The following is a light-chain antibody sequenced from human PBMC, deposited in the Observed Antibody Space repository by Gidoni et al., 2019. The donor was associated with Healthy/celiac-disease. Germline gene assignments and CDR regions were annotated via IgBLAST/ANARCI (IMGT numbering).Light chain of an antibody. CDR3: QAWDSSTGV. Sequence: SYLPTQPRLVTVSPGQTASIACSGDKSGDKYACWYQQKPRQSPVLVIYQDSKRPSEIPERFYGSNSGNTATLAISGTQAMDEADYYYQAWDSSTGVFGGGTKLTVL. CDR1: KSGDKY. J-gene: IGLJ2*01. V-gene: IGLV3-1*01. CDR2: QDS.